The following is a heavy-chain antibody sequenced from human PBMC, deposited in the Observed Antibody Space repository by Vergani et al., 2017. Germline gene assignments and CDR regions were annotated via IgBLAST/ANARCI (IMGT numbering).Heavy chain of an antibody. J-gene: IGHJ4*02. CDR3: ARDRGGVGATSGGTIFDY. Sequence: QVRLQESGPGLVKPSETLSLTCSVSGGSISSGSYYWSWIRQPAGKGLEWIGRIYTSGSTNYNPSLKSRVTMSVDTSKNQFSLKLSSVTAADTAVYYCARDRGGVGATSGGTIFDYWGQGTLVTVSS. D-gene: IGHD1-26*01. CDR2: IYTSGST. CDR1: GGSISSGSYY. V-gene: IGHV4-61*02.